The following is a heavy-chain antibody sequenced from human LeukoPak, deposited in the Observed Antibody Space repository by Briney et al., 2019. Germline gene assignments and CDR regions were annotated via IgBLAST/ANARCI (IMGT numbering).Heavy chain of an antibody. CDR3: AKDKVPAANYYYYMDV. CDR2: IRYDGSNK. Sequence: RTGGSLRLSCAASGFTFSTYGMDWDRQAPGKGLEGVAYIRYDGSNKYYADSVKGRFTISRDNSKNTLYLQMNSLRAEDTAVYYCAKDKVPAANYYYYMDVWGKGTTVTISS. CDR1: GFTFSTYG. J-gene: IGHJ6*03. D-gene: IGHD2-2*01. V-gene: IGHV3-30*02.